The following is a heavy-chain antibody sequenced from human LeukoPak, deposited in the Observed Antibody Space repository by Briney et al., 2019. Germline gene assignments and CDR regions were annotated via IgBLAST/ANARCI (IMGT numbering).Heavy chain of an antibody. V-gene: IGHV4-34*01. Sequence: SETLSLTCAAYGVSFSGYYWGWIRQPPGKGLEWIGEINHSGSTNYNPSPKSRVTISVDTSKIQFSMKLSSVTAADTAVYYCASPWDFWGQGTLVTVSS. J-gene: IGHJ4*02. CDR2: INHSGST. CDR1: GVSFSGYY. CDR3: ASPWDF.